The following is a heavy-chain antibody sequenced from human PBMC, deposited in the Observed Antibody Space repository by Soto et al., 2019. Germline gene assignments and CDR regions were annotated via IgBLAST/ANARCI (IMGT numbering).Heavy chain of an antibody. Sequence: GGSLRLSCTFSGFTFGDYAMSWSRQAPGKGLEWVGFIRSKAYGGTADYAASVKGRFIISRDNSKNTLYLQMNSLRAEDTAVYYCAKDAGSGYYYVSWFDPWGQGTLVTVSS. CDR3: AKDAGSGYYYVSWFDP. CDR1: GFTFGDYA. J-gene: IGHJ5*02. CDR2: IRSKAYGGTA. V-gene: IGHV3-49*03. D-gene: IGHD3-22*01.